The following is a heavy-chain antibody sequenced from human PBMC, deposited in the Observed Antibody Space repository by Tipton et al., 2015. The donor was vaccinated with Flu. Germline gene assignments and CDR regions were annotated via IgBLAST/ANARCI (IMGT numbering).Heavy chain of an antibody. V-gene: IGHV4-39*01. Sequence: TLSLTCTVSSGSIRSTNYFCAWIRQPPGKGLEWIASVYYSGSTYYSPSFKGRVTISVDTSMNQFSLKLRSVTAADTAVYYCARLSYYDVDLKNFYFDYWGQGALVTVSS. CDR2: VYYSGST. CDR3: ARLSYYDVDLKNFYFDY. CDR1: SGSIRSTNYF. J-gene: IGHJ4*02. D-gene: IGHD3-10*02.